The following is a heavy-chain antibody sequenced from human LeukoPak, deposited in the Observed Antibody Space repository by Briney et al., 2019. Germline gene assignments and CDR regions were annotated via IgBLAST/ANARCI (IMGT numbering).Heavy chain of an antibody. J-gene: IGHJ6*03. CDR1: GYSFTSYW. D-gene: IGHD6-19*01. V-gene: IGHV5-51*01. CDR2: IYPGDSDT. CDR3: ARRNIAVAPPSYYYYYMDV. Sequence: GESLKISCKGSGYSFTSYWIGWVRQMPGKGLEWMGIIYPGDSDTRYSPSFQGQVTISADKSISTAYLQWSSLKASDTAMYYCARRNIAVAPPSYYYYYMDVWGKGTTVTVSS.